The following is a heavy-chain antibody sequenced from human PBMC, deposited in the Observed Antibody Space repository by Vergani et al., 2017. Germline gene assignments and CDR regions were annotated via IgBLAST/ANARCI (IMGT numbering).Heavy chain of an antibody. D-gene: IGHD3-10*01. Sequence: QVQLVESGGGVVQPGRSLRLSCAASGFTFSSYGMHWVRQAPGKGLEWVAVIWYDGSNKYYADSVEGRFTISRDNSKNTLYLQMNSLRAEDTAVYYCASSLYGSGSSYFDYWGQGTLVTVSS. CDR3: ASSLYGSGSSYFDY. V-gene: IGHV3-33*01. CDR2: IWYDGSNK. CDR1: GFTFSSYG. J-gene: IGHJ4*02.